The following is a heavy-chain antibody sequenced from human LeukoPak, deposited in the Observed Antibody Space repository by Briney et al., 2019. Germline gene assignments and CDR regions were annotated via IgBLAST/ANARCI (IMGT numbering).Heavy chain of an antibody. CDR2: ISWNSGSI. D-gene: IGHD5-18*01. CDR3: AKVDGYSYGYFDY. V-gene: IGHV3-9*01. J-gene: IGHJ4*02. CDR1: GFTFDDYA. Sequence: GGSLRLSCAVSGFTFDDYAMHWVRQAPGKGLEWVSGISWNSGSIGYADSVKGRFTISRDNAKNSLYLQMNSLRAEDTALYYCAKVDGYSYGYFDYWGQGTLVTVPS.